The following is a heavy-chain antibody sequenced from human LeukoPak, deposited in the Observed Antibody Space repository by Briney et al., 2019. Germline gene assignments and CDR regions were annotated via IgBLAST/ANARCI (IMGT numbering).Heavy chain of an antibody. Sequence: PGGSLRLSCAASGFTFSSYGMSWVRQAPGKGLEWVASIHEHSSEISYVDSVKGRFTTSRDNAKNLLFLQLNNLRAEDTAVYYCARPRGYSSGSLKYFDFWGQGALVTVSS. D-gene: IGHD6-19*01. V-gene: IGHV3-7*01. CDR2: IHEHSSEI. J-gene: IGHJ4*02. CDR1: GFTFSSYG. CDR3: ARPRGYSSGSLKYFDF.